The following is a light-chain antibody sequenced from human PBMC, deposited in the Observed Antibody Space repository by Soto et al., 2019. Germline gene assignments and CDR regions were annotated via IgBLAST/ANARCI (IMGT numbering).Light chain of an antibody. V-gene: IGKV3-20*01. J-gene: IGKJ1*01. CDR3: QQYGSSPRT. CDR2: DAS. CDR1: QSVGSY. Sequence: EIVFTESPATLSLSPVEGATLSCRASQSVGSYLAWYQQKLGQAPRLLIYDASKRATGIPARFSGSGSGTDFTLTISRLEPEDFAVYYCQQYGSSPRTFGQGTKVDIK.